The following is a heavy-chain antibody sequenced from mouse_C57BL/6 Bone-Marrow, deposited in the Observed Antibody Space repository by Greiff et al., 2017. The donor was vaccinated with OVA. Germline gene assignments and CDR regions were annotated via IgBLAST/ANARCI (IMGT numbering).Heavy chain of an antibody. V-gene: IGHV1-54*01. CDR1: GYAFTNYL. D-gene: IGHD2-3*01. CDR2: INPGSGGT. CDR3: ARGRDGFAY. J-gene: IGHJ3*01. Sequence: VQLQQSGAELVRPGTSVKVSCKASGYAFTNYLIEWVKQRPGQGLEWIGVINPGSGGTNYNEKFKGKATLTADKSSSTAYMQLSSLTSEDSAVYFCARGRDGFAYWGQGTLVTVSA.